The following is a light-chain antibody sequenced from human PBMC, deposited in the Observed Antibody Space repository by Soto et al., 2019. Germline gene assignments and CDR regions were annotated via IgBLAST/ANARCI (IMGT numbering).Light chain of an antibody. V-gene: IGLV1-44*01. Sequence: QSALTQPPSASGTPGQRVTISCSGGSSNIGTNAVNWYQQLPGTAPKLLIYNNNQRPSGVPDRFSGSKSGPSASLAISGLQSEDEADYYCAAWEDSLNGYVFGTGTKVTVL. CDR2: NNN. CDR3: AAWEDSLNGYV. CDR1: SSNIGTNA. J-gene: IGLJ1*01.